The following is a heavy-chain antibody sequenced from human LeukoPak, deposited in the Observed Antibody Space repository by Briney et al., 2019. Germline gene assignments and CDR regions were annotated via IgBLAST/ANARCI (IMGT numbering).Heavy chain of an antibody. CDR3: ARDGCSGGSCYSH. Sequence: PGGSLRLSCAASGFTVSSNYMSWVRQAPGKGLEWVSVIYSGGSTYYADSVKGRFTISRGNSKNTLYLQMNSLRAEDTAVYYCARDGCSGGSCYSHWGQGTLVTVSS. CDR2: IYSGGST. CDR1: GFTVSSNY. V-gene: IGHV3-53*01. J-gene: IGHJ4*02. D-gene: IGHD2-15*01.